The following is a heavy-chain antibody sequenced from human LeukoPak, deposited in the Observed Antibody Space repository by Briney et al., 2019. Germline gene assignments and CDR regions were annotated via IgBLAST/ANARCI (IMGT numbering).Heavy chain of an antibody. CDR3: VKGGQYSSSSHFDY. CDR1: GFTISIYA. Sequence: GGSLRLSCSASGFTISIYAMHWVRQAPGKGLEYVSGISSKGVSTYYADSVKGRFTISRDNSKDTMFLQMSSLRAEDTAVYYCVKGGQYSSSSHFDYWGQGALVTVSS. CDR2: ISSKGVST. V-gene: IGHV3-64D*09. D-gene: IGHD6-6*01. J-gene: IGHJ4*02.